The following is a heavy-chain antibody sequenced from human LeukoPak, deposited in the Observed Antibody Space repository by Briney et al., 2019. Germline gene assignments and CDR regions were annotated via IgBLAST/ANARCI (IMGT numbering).Heavy chain of an antibody. CDR2: ISWNSDTI. CDR1: GFTFDEYA. CDR3: AKAGGLGSYYNHYFDS. D-gene: IGHD3-10*01. J-gene: IGHJ4*02. Sequence: PTGGSLRLSCAASGFTFDEYAMHWVRQAPGKGLEWVSSISWNSDTIGYAGSVKGRFTIPRDSAKNSLFLQMNSLRAEDTAFYYCAKAGGLGSYYNHYFDSWGQGTLVTVSS. V-gene: IGHV3-9*01.